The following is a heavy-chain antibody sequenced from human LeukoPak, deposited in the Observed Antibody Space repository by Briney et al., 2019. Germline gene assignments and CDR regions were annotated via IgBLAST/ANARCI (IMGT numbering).Heavy chain of an antibody. V-gene: IGHV1-69*06. CDR1: GGTFSSYA. D-gene: IGHD2-15*01. Sequence: SVTVSCKASGGTFSSYAISWVRQAPGQGLEWMGGMIPIFGTANYAQKFQGRVTITADKSTSTAYMELSSLRSEDTAVYYCARAAPYCSGGSCLGYYYYYYMDVWGKGTTVTVSS. CDR3: ARAAPYCSGGSCLGYYYYYYMDV. J-gene: IGHJ6*03. CDR2: MIPIFGTA.